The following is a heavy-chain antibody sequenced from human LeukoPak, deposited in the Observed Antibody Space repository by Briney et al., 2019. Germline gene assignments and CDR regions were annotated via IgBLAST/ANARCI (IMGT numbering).Heavy chain of an antibody. D-gene: IGHD5-18*01. CDR1: GYSFSDFY. Sequence: ASVRVSCKASGYSFSDFYIHWVRQAPGQGLEWMGWLNPKSGATTYAERFRGRVTMTRDTSVNTVYLELTSLYSDDTAVFYCARDYSDGYNRRDAFDIWGQGTTLIVSS. J-gene: IGHJ3*02. V-gene: IGHV1-2*02. CDR3: ARDYSDGYNRRDAFDI. CDR2: LNPKSGAT.